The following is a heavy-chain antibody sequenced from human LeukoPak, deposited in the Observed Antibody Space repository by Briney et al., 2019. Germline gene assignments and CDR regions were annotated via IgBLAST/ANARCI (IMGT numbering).Heavy chain of an antibody. CDR2: INPSGGST. CDR1: GYTFTSYY. CDR3: ARDPYYDSSGYSFDY. D-gene: IGHD3-22*01. Sequence: ASVKVSCKASGYTFTSYYMHWVRQAPGQGLEWMGIINPSGGSTSYAQKFQGRVTMTRDMSTSTVYMELSSLRSEDTAVYYCARDPYYDSSGYSFDYWGQGTLVTVSS. J-gene: IGHJ4*02. V-gene: IGHV1-46*01.